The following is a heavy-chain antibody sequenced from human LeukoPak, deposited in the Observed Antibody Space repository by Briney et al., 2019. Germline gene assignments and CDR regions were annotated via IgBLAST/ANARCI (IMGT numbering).Heavy chain of an antibody. V-gene: IGHV4-39*01. Sequence: SETLSLTCTVSGGSISSSSYYWGWIRQPPGKGLEWIGSIYYSGGTYYNPSLKSRVTISVDTSKNQFSLKLSSVTAADTAVYYCARHGSGSGWFPFDYWGQGTLVTVSS. CDR2: IYYSGGT. CDR1: GGSISSSSYY. CDR3: ARHGSGSGWFPFDY. J-gene: IGHJ4*02. D-gene: IGHD6-19*01.